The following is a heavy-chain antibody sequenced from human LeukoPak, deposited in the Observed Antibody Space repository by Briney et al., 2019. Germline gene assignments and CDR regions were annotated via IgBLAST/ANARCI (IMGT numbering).Heavy chain of an antibody. CDR3: ARRYWYFDL. V-gene: IGHV4-59*08. J-gene: IGHJ2*01. Sequence: SETLSLTCTVSGDSISSYYWTWIRQPPGKGLEWIGYISYSGSTNYNPYLKSRVTISVDTPKNQFSLKLGSVTAADTAVYYCARRYWYFDLWGRGTLVTVSS. CDR2: ISYSGST. CDR1: GDSISSYY.